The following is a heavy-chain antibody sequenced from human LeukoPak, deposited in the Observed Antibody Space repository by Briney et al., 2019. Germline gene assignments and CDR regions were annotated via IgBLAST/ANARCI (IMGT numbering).Heavy chain of an antibody. CDR1: GFTFTSYG. V-gene: IGHV3-23*01. D-gene: IGHD2-2*01. CDR2: ISGSGGST. CDR3: AKLIPPVDCSRTSCYGFDY. Sequence: GGSLRLSCAASGFTFTSYGMSWVRQAPGKGLECFSAISGSGGSTYYADSVKGRFTISRDNSKNTLYLQMNSLRAEDTAVYFCAKLIPPVDCSRTSCYGFDYWGQGTLVTVSS. J-gene: IGHJ4*02.